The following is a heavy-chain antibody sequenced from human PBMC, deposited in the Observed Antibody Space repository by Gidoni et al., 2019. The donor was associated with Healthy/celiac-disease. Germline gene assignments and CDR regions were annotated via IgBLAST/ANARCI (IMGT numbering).Heavy chain of an antibody. CDR1: GGSFSGYY. Sequence: QVQLQQWGAGLLKPSETLSLTCAVYGGSFSGYYWSWIRQPPGKGLEWIGEINHSGSTNYNPSLKSRVTISVDTSKNQFSLKLSSVTAADTAVYYCASVKPRYSSAWAPYRAAEYFQHWGQGTLVTVSS. D-gene: IGHD6-19*01. J-gene: IGHJ1*01. V-gene: IGHV4-34*01. CDR3: ASVKPRYSSAWAPYRAAEYFQH. CDR2: INHSGST.